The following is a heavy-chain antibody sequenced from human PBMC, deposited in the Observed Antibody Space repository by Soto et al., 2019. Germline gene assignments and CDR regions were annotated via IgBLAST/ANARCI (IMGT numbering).Heavy chain of an antibody. CDR1: GGSISSYY. Sequence: QVQLQESGPGLVKPSETLSLTCTVSGGSISSYYWSWIRQPAGKGLEWIGRIYTSGSTNYNPSLKSRVTMSVDTSKNQFALKLSSVTAADTAVYYCAREYYDILTEGWFDPWGQGTLVTVSS. J-gene: IGHJ5*02. CDR2: IYTSGST. V-gene: IGHV4-4*07. CDR3: AREYYDILTEGWFDP. D-gene: IGHD3-9*01.